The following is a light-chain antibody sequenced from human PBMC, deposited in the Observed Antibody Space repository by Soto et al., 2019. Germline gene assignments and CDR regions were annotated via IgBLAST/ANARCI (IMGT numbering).Light chain of an antibody. CDR1: QSISTW. Sequence: DIQMTQSPSTLSASVGDRVTITCRASQSISTWLAWYQQKPGKAPKLLIYAASSLQSGVPSRFSGSRSWTQFTLTISSLQPDDFAMYYCQQYNTYSYTFGQGTKLEIK. J-gene: IGKJ2*01. CDR2: AAS. V-gene: IGKV1-5*01. CDR3: QQYNTYSYT.